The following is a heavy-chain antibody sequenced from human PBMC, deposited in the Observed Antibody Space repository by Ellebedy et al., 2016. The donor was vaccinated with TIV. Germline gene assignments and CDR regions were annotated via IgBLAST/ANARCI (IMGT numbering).Heavy chain of an antibody. V-gene: IGHV3-72*01. CDR2: TRNKPNNYTT. D-gene: IGHD4-17*01. CDR1: GFTFSDHY. CDR3: TGWRSGDPT. Sequence: GESLKISCAASGFTFSDHYMDWVRPAPGKGLEWVGRTRNKPNNYTTEYAASVKGIFTISRDDSKNSLYLQMNSLKIEDTAVYYCTGWRSGDPTWGQGTLVTVSS. J-gene: IGHJ5*02.